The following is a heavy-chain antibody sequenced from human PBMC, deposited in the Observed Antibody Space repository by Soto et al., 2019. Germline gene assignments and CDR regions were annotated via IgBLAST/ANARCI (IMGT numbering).Heavy chain of an antibody. CDR2: ISRDGGIK. Sequence: QVQLVESGGGVVQPGRSLRLSCAVSGFTVSTYGMHWVRQAPGKGLEWVAVISRDGGIKYYADSVKGRFTISRDNSRNTLFLEMNSLSGDDMAVYYCTGEVASGYWGQGTLVTVSS. V-gene: IGHV3-30*03. CDR1: GFTVSTYG. J-gene: IGHJ4*02. D-gene: IGHD2-8*02. CDR3: TGEVASGY.